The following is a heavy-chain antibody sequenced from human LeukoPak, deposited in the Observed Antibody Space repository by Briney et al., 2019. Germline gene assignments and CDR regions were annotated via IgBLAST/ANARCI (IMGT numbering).Heavy chain of an antibody. CDR2: IYYSGST. CDR3: ARGLIAARLYYSYYMDV. Sequence: SETLSLTCTVSGGSISSYYWTWIRQPPGKGLEWIGYIYYSGSTNYNPSLKSRVTISVDTSKNQFSLKLSSVTAADTAVYYCARGLIAARLYYSYYMDVWGKGTTVTVSS. V-gene: IGHV4-59*01. D-gene: IGHD6-6*01. J-gene: IGHJ6*03. CDR1: GGSISSYY.